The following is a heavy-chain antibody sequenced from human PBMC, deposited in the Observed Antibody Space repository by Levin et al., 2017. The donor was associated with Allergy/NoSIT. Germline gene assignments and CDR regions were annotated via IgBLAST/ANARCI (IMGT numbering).Heavy chain of an antibody. V-gene: IGHV3-33*01. D-gene: IGHD2-2*01. CDR3: ARSGYCSSISCLNWFDP. J-gene: IGHJ5*02. Sequence: SGGSLRLSCAASGFTFRSYGMHWVRQAPGKGLEWVAVIWYDGSNKYYADSVKGRFTTSRDNSKNTLYLQMNSLRAEDTAVYYCARSGYCSSISCLNWFDPWGQGTLVTVSS. CDR1: GFTFRSYG. CDR2: IWYDGSNK.